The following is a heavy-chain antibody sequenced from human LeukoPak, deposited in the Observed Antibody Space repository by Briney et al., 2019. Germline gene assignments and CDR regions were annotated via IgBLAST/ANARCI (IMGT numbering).Heavy chain of an antibody. D-gene: IGHD3-10*01. Sequence: GGSLRLSCAASGFSFTGHAMSWVRQAPGKGLEWVAAISGSGGSTYYADSVKGRFTISRDNSKDTLYLQMNSLRAEDTAVYYCAKDLRFGESPGNRFDCWGQGTLVTVSS. J-gene: IGHJ4*02. V-gene: IGHV3-23*01. CDR2: ISGSGGST. CDR1: GFSFTGHA. CDR3: AKDLRFGESPGNRFDC.